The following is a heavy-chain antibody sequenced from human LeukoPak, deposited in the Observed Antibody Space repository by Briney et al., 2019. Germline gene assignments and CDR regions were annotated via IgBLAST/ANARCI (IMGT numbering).Heavy chain of an antibody. CDR2: IKSETDGGTT. CDR1: EFTFSSAW. D-gene: IGHD5-24*01. J-gene: IGHJ4*02. Sequence: GGSLRLSCAASEFTFSSAWMSWVRQAPGKGLEWVGRIKSETDGGTTDYAAPVKGRSTISRDDSKNTLYLQMNSLKTEDTAVYYCATGLEMTTTADYWGQGTLVTVSS. CDR3: ATGLEMTTTADY. V-gene: IGHV3-15*01.